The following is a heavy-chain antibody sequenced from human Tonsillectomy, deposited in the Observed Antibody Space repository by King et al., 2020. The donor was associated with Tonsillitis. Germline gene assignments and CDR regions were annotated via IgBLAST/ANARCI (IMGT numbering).Heavy chain of an antibody. CDR1: GGSVSSGSYY. CDR3: AREGVTRSFDY. V-gene: IGHV4-61*01. D-gene: IGHD4-23*01. J-gene: IGHJ4*02. Sequence: QLQESGPGLVKPSETLSLTCTVSGGSVSSGSYYWSWIRQPPGKGLEWIGYIYYSGSINYNPSLKSRVTISVDTSKNQFSLKLSSVTAADTAVYYCAREGVTRSFDYWGQGTLVTVSS. CDR2: IYYSGSI.